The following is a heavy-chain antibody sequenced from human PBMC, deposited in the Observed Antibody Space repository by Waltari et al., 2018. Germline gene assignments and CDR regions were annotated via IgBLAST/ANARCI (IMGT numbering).Heavy chain of an antibody. V-gene: IGHV3-23*01. CDR3: AKEVTVIAPNGGFDY. J-gene: IGHJ4*02. D-gene: IGHD2-21*01. CDR1: GFTFSSYA. Sequence: EVQLLESGGGLVQPGGSLRLSCAASGFTFSSYAMTWVRQAPGKGLEWVSCSSARISSTYYADSVRGRFTISRDNSKSTLDLQMNSLRAEETAVYYCAKEVTVIAPNGGFDYWGQGTLLTVSS. CDR2: SSARISST.